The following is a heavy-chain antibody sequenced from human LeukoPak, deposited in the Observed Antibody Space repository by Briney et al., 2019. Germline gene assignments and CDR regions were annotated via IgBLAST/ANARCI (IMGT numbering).Heavy chain of an antibody. J-gene: IGHJ6*02. V-gene: IGHV1-2*02. Sequence: GAAVTVSCKAYGYTFTGYYMHWVRQAPGQGLEWMGWINPNSGGTNYAQKFQGRVTMTRDTSISTAYMELSRLRSDDTAVYYCARAPDYGDDGNYGMDVWGQGTTVTVSS. CDR2: INPNSGGT. CDR1: GYTFTGYY. D-gene: IGHD4-17*01. CDR3: ARAPDYGDDGNYGMDV.